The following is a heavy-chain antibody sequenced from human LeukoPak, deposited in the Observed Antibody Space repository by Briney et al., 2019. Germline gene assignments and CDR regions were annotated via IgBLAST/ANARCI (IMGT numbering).Heavy chain of an antibody. J-gene: IGHJ4*02. Sequence: GASVKVSCKASGYTFTSYGISWVRQAPGQGLEWMGWISAYNGNTNYAQKLQGRVTMTTDTSTSTAYMELRSLRSDDTAVYYCATGRITIFGVVPYYFDYWGQGTLVTVSS. CDR2: ISAYNGNT. CDR1: GYTFTSYG. V-gene: IGHV1-18*01. D-gene: IGHD3-3*01. CDR3: ATGRITIFGVVPYYFDY.